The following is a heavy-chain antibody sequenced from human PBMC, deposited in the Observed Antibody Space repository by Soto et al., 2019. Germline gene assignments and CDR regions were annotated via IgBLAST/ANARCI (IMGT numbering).Heavy chain of an antibody. CDR2: IIPIFGTA. V-gene: IGHV1-69*05. J-gene: IGHJ6*02. D-gene: IGHD2-2*02. Sequence: ASVKVSCQASGGSFSSYAISWVRQAPGQGLEWMGGIIPIFGTANYAQKFQERVTITRDMSTSTAYMELSSLRSEDTAVYYCAAGLLNPTYGMDVWGQGTTVTVSS. CDR1: GGSFSSYA. CDR3: AAGLLNPTYGMDV.